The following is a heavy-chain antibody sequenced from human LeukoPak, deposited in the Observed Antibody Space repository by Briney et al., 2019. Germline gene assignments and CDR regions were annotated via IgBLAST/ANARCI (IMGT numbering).Heavy chain of an antibody. CDR1: GGSITSYY. CDR3: ARGGVNYKIAGP. D-gene: IGHD3-10*01. CDR2: IYYSGST. Sequence: SETLSLTCTVSGGSITSYYWSWIRQPPGKGLEWIGYIYYSGSTNYNPSLTSRVTISVAASKNQFSLKLSTVTAAVTAVYYCARGGVNYKIAGPWGQGALVTVSS. V-gene: IGHV4-59*01. J-gene: IGHJ5*02.